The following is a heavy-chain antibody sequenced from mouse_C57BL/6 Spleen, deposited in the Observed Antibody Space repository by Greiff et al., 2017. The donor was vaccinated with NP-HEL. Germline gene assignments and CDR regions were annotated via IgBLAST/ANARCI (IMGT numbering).Heavy chain of an antibody. Sequence: QVQLQQPGAELVRPGSSVKLSCKASGYTFTSYWMHWVKQRPIQGLEWIGNIDPSDSETHYNQKFKDKATLTVDKSSSTAYMQLSSLTSEDSAVYYCASAYGYDEEKSWFAYWGQGTLVTVSA. CDR1: GYTFTSYW. V-gene: IGHV1-52*01. J-gene: IGHJ3*01. CDR3: ASAYGYDEEKSWFAY. CDR2: IDPSDSET. D-gene: IGHD2-2*01.